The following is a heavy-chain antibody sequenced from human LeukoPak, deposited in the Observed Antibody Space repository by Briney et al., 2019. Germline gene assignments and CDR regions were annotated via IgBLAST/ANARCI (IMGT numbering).Heavy chain of an antibody. D-gene: IGHD3-9*01. Sequence: PSGTLSLTCAVSGGSISSYYWSWIRQPPGKGLEWIGYIYYSGSTNYNPSLKSRVTISVDTSKNQFSLKLSSVTAADTAVYYCARCPVLRYFDWLSQPNLGYMDVWGKGTTVTISS. CDR3: ARCPVLRYFDWLSQPNLGYMDV. V-gene: IGHV4-59*12. CDR2: IYYSGST. CDR1: GGSISSYY. J-gene: IGHJ6*03.